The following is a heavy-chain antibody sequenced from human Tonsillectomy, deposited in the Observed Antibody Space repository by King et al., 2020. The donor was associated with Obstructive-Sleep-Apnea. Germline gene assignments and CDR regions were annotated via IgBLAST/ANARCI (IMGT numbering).Heavy chain of an antibody. CDR3: ARERGSYYGVDFDY. J-gene: IGHJ4*02. CDR1: GGSISSYY. D-gene: IGHD1-26*01. V-gene: IGHV4-59*01. CDR2: IYYSGST. Sequence: VQLQESGPGLVKPSETLSLTCTVSGGSISSYYWSWIRQPPGKGLEWIGYIYYSGSTNYNPSLKSRVTISVDTSTNQFSLKLSSVTAADTAVYYCARERGSYYGVDFDYWGQGTLVTVSS.